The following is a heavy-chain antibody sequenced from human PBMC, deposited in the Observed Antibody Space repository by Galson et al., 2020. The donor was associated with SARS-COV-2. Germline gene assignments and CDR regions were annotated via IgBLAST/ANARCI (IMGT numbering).Heavy chain of an antibody. J-gene: IGHJ4*02. D-gene: IGHD3-16*02. CDR2: ISWDGGST. CDR3: AKGLSAMAMITFGGVIAPFDD. Sequence: GESLKISCAASGFTFDDYAMHWVRQAPGKGLEWVSLISWDGGSTYYADSVKGRFTISRDNSKNSLYLQMNSLRAEDTALYYCAKGLSAMAMITFGGVIAPFDDWGQGTLVTVSS. CDR1: GFTFDDYA. V-gene: IGHV3-43D*03.